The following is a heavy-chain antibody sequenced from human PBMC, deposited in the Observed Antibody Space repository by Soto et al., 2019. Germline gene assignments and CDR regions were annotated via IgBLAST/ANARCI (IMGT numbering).Heavy chain of an antibody. J-gene: IGHJ3*02. CDR1: GFTFSSYG. D-gene: IGHD6-13*01. CDR2: IWYDASNK. CDR3: ARDLMEAAAGFAFDI. V-gene: IGHV3-33*01. Sequence: GGSLRLSCAASGFTFSSYGMHWVRQAPGKGLEWVAVIWYDASNKYYADSVKGRFTISRDNSKNTLYLQMNSLRAEDTAVYYCARDLMEAAAGFAFDIWGQGTMVTVSS.